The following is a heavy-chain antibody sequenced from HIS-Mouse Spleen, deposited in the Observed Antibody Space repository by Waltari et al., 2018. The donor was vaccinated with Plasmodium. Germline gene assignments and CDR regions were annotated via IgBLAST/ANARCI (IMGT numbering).Heavy chain of an antibody. CDR2: IYYSGST. Sequence: QLQLQESGPGLVKPSETLSLTCTVSVGSISSSSYYWGWIRQPPGKGLEWIGSIYYSGSTYYNPALKSRVTISVDTSKNQFSRKRSSVTAADTAVYYCARDRITGTSYFDYWGQGTLVTVSS. CDR3: ARDRITGTSYFDY. CDR1: VGSISSSSYY. J-gene: IGHJ4*02. D-gene: IGHD1-7*01. V-gene: IGHV4-39*07.